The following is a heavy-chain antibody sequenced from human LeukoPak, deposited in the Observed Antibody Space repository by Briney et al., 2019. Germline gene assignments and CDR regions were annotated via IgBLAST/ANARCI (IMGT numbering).Heavy chain of an antibody. Sequence: GGSLRLSCAASGFTFSSYAMHWVRQAPGKGLEWVAVISYDGSNKYYADSVKGRFTISRDNSKNTLYLQMNSLRAEDTAVYYCARDSPLGGSSSSPYFDYWGQGTLVTVSS. D-gene: IGHD6-13*01. CDR1: GFTFSSYA. J-gene: IGHJ4*02. CDR3: ARDSPLGGSSSSPYFDY. CDR2: ISYDGSNK. V-gene: IGHV3-30*04.